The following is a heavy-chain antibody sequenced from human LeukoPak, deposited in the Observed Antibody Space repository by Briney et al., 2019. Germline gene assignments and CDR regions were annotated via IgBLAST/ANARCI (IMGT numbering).Heavy chain of an antibody. Sequence: SETLSLTCTVSGGSISSYYWNWIRQSPGKGLEWIGYIYYSGTTKYNPSLTSRVTISVDTSKNQFSLKLNSVTAADTAVYFCARRRAHYYDSSGYYSRPQRAFDIWGQGTMVTVSS. V-gene: IGHV4-59*01. D-gene: IGHD3-22*01. CDR3: ARRRAHYYDSSGYYSRPQRAFDI. J-gene: IGHJ3*02. CDR1: GGSISSYY. CDR2: IYYSGTT.